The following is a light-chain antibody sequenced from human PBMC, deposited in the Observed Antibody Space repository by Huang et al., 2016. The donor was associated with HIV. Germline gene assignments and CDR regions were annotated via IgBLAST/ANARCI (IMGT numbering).Light chain of an antibody. J-gene: IGKJ2*01. CDR2: GAS. CDR3: QQYYNWPGT. Sequence: IVMTQSPVTLSVSLGERASLSCRASQNVNSDLAWYQQKPGLPPRLLIYGASTRATGVPARFSGSGSGTEFTLTISNLQSEDFAVYSCQQYYNWPGTFGQGTKLEIK. CDR1: QNVNSD. V-gene: IGKV3-15*01.